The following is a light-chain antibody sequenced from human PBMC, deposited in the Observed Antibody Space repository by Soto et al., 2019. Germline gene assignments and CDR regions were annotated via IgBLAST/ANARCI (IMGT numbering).Light chain of an antibody. CDR2: AAS. CDR3: QQRSNWPPT. J-gene: IGKJ4*01. V-gene: IGKV3-11*01. CDR1: QSVSTS. Sequence: ETVLTQSPATLSLSPGERATLSCRASQSVSTSLVWYQHKPGQAPRLLIYAASNRATGIPARFSGNGSGTDFTLTISSLEPEDFAVYYCQQRSNWPPTFGGGTKVDIK.